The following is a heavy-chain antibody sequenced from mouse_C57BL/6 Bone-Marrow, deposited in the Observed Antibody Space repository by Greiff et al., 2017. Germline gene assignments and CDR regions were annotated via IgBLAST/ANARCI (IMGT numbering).Heavy chain of an antibody. CDR2: IDPSDSYT. Sequence: QVQLQQPGAELVKPGASVKLSCKASGYTFTSYWMPWVKQRPGQGLEWIGEIDPSDSYTNYNQKFKGKATLTVDTSSSTAYMQLSSLTSEDSAVYYCAFYFPVGAMDYWGQGTSVTVSS. J-gene: IGHJ4*01. D-gene: IGHD2-1*01. V-gene: IGHV1-50*01. CDR1: GYTFTSYW. CDR3: AFYFPVGAMDY.